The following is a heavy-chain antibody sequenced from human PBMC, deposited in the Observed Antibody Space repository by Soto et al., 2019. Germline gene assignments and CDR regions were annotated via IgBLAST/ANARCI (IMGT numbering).Heavy chain of an antibody. CDR2: IYHSGST. V-gene: IGHV4-30-2*01. CDR3: ARGPVLMRLSPDIYGMDV. D-gene: IGHD2-8*01. CDR1: GGSISSGGYS. Sequence: QLQLQESGSGLVKPSQTLSLTCAVSGGSISSGGYSWSWIRQPPGKGLEWIGYIYHSGSTYYTPSLKRRVTLSVDRSKNQFSLKLSSVTAADTAVYYCARGPVLMRLSPDIYGMDVWGQGTTVTVSS. J-gene: IGHJ6*02.